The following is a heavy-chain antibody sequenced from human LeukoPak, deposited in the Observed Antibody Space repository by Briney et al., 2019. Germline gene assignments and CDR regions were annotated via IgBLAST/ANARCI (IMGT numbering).Heavy chain of an antibody. J-gene: IGHJ4*02. CDR2: IYYSGGT. D-gene: IGHD5-18*01. V-gene: IGHV4-31*03. CDR3: ARERYGGYSYGFDY. Sequence: SETLSLTCTVSGGSINSGGYYWSWIRQHPGKGLEWIGYIYYSGGTYYNPSLKSRVTISIDTSKNQFSLKLSSVTAADTAVYYCARERYGGYSYGFDYWGQGTLVTVSS. CDR1: GGSINSGGYY.